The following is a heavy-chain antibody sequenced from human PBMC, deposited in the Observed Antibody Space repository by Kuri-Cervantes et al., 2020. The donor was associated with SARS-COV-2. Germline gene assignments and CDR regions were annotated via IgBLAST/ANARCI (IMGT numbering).Heavy chain of an antibody. V-gene: IGHV4-59*11. CDR1: GGSISSHY. CDR2: IYYRGST. CDR3: AREEQQLVLVGAFDI. J-gene: IGHJ3*02. Sequence: SETLSLTCTVSGGSISSHYWSWIRQPPGKGLEWIGYIYYRGSTNYNPSLKGRVTISVDPSKNQFSLKLRSVTAADTAVYYCAREEQQLVLVGAFDIWGQGTMVTVSS. D-gene: IGHD6-13*01.